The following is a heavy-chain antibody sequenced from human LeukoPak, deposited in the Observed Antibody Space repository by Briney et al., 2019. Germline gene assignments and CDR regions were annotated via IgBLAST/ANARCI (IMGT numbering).Heavy chain of an antibody. CDR2: ISNSGDNK. J-gene: IGHJ4*02. Sequence: PGGSLRLSCAASRFTFSNAWMSWVRQAPGKGLEWVSSISNSGDNKYYADAVKGRFTISRDNSKNTVYLLMYILRVEDTARYYCARDVTEPVFYDTWGQGTLASVSS. D-gene: IGHD2-8*01. CDR3: ARDVTEPVFYDT. CDR1: RFTFSNAW. V-gene: IGHV3-23*01.